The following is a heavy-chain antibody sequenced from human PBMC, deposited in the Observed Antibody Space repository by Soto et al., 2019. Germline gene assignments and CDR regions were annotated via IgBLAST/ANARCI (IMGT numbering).Heavy chain of an antibody. CDR1: GGSISTYY. CDR3: ARGGWRHIDY. D-gene: IGHD3-3*01. Sequence: QVQLQESGPGLAKPSETLSLTCTVSGGSISTYYWSWIRQPPGKGLEWIGYIYYSGSTNYNPSLRSRVTISVDTSKNQLSLKLSSVTAADTAVYYCARGGWRHIDYWGQGTLVTVSS. CDR2: IYYSGST. V-gene: IGHV4-59*08. J-gene: IGHJ4*02.